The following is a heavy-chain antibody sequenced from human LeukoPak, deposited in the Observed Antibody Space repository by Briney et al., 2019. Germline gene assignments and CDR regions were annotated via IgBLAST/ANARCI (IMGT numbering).Heavy chain of an antibody. CDR1: GFTFSSYW. J-gene: IGHJ4*02. V-gene: IGHV3-74*01. CDR3: ARGHLVSKYYFDY. D-gene: IGHD3-9*01. Sequence: GGSLRLSCAASGFTFSSYWMHWVRQAPGKGLVWVSRVNNDGSSTSYADSVKGRFTISRDNAKNTLYLQMNSLRAEDTAVYYCARGHLVSKYYFDYWGQGTLVTVSS. CDR2: VNNDGSST.